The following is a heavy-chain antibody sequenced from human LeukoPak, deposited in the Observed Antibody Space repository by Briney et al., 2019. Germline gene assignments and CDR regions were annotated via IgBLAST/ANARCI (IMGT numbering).Heavy chain of an antibody. D-gene: IGHD6-13*01. J-gene: IGHJ6*02. CDR3: ARAVIAAAGTVYYYYGMDV. CDR2: TNHSGST. CDR1: GGSFSGYY. Sequence: PSETLSLTCAVYGGSFSGYYWSWIRQPPGKGLEWIGETNHSGSTNYNPSLKSRVTISVDTSKNQFSLKLSSVTAADTAVYYCARAVIAAAGTVYYYYGMDVWGQGTTVTVSS. V-gene: IGHV4-34*01.